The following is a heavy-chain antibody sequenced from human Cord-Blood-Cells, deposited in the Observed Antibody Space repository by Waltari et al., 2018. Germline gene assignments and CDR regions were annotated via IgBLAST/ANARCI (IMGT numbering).Heavy chain of an antibody. D-gene: IGHD1-7*01. CDR1: GYTFTGYY. V-gene: IGHV1-2*02. CDR3: ARGKTGTTYYYYYMDV. CDR2: INPNSGGT. J-gene: IGHJ6*03. Sequence: QVQLVQSGAEVKKPGASVKVSCKASGYTFTGYYMHWVRQAPGQGLEWMGWINPNSGGTNYAQKFQGRVTMTRDTSICTAYMELSRLRSDDTAVYYCARGKTGTTYYYYYMDVWGKGTTVTVSS.